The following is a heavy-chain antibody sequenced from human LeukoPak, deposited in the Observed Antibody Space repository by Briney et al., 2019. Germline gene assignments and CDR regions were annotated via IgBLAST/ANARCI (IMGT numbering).Heavy chain of an antibody. CDR1: GGSISSNHYY. Sequence: SETLSLTCTVSGGSISSNHYYYNWIRQPPGKGLEWIGYIYPSGSAYYNPSLKSRVTISVDRSKNRFSLKMNSVTAADTAVYYCARGAVASSFPEYFQHWGQGTLVTVSS. V-gene: IGHV4-30-2*01. J-gene: IGHJ1*01. CDR2: IYPSGSA. D-gene: IGHD6-19*01. CDR3: ARGAVASSFPEYFQH.